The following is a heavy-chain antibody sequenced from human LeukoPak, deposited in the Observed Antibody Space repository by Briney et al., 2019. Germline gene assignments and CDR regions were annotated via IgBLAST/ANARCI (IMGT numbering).Heavy chain of an antibody. J-gene: IGHJ3*02. V-gene: IGHV3-21*01. CDR1: GFPFSSYS. CDR3: ARDDSSGYYSTGYAFDI. D-gene: IGHD3-22*01. CDR2: ISSSSSYI. Sequence: PGGSLILSCAASGFPFSSYSMNWVRQAPGKGLEWVSSISSSSSYIYYADSVKGRFTISRDNAKNSLYLQMNSLRAEDTAVYYCARDDSSGYYSTGYAFDIWGQGTMVTVSS.